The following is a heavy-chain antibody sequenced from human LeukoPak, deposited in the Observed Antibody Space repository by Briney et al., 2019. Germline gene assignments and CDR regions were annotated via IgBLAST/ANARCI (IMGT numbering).Heavy chain of an antibody. V-gene: IGHV3-21*01. Sequence: GGSLRLSCAASGFTFSSYSMNWVRQAPGKGLEWVSSISSSSSYIYYADSVKGRFTISRDNAKNLLYLQMNSLRAEDTAVYYCARDSSPGYCSGGSCYFDYWGQGTLVTVSS. CDR2: ISSSSSYI. CDR1: GFTFSSYS. CDR3: ARDSSPGYCSGGSCYFDY. J-gene: IGHJ4*02. D-gene: IGHD2-15*01.